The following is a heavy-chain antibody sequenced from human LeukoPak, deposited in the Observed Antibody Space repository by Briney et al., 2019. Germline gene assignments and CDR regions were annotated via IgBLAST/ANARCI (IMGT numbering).Heavy chain of an antibody. J-gene: IGHJ3*02. Sequence: GASVKVSCKASGYTFTSYGISWVRQAPGQGLEWMGWISAYNGNTNYAQKLQGRVTMTTDTSASTAYMELSSLRSEDTAVYYCARDSTGAYSSGWYGAFDIWGQGTMVTVSS. CDR1: GYTFTSYG. V-gene: IGHV1-18*01. CDR2: ISAYNGNT. CDR3: ARDSTGAYSSGWYGAFDI. D-gene: IGHD6-19*01.